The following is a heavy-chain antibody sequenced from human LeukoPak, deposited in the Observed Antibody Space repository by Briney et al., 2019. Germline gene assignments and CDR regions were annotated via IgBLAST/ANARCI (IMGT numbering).Heavy chain of an antibody. D-gene: IGHD3-3*01. V-gene: IGHV1-46*03. Sequence: ASVKVSCKASGYTFTSYYMHWVRQAPGQGLEWMGIINPSGGSTSYAQKFQGRVTMTRDTSTSTVYMELSSLRSEDTAVYYCARGLRITIFGVAIQYYFDYWGQGTLVTVSS. CDR2: INPSGGST. CDR3: ARGLRITIFGVAIQYYFDY. J-gene: IGHJ4*02. CDR1: GYTFTSYY.